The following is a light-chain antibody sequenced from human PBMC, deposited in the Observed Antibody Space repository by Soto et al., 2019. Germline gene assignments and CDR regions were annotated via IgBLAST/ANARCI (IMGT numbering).Light chain of an antibody. V-gene: IGLV4-69*01. CDR3: QTWGTGLLV. CDR2: LNSDGRH. J-gene: IGLJ2*01. Sequence: QPVLTQSPSASASLGASVKLTCTLSSGHRTYAIAWHQQQPEKGPRYLMNLNSDGRHTKGDGIPDRFSGSSAGTERYLTISILQSEDEADYYCQTWGTGLLVFGGGTKLTVL. CDR1: SGHRTYA.